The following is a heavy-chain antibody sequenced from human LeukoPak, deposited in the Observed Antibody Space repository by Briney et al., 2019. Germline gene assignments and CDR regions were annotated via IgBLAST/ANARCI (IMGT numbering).Heavy chain of an antibody. CDR2: ISGSSGST. CDR1: RFTISSYA. Sequence: GGSLRLSCAASRFTISSYAMSWVRQAPGKGLEWVSGISGSSGSTYYADSVRGRFTIARDKSKNTVYLQMNSLRAEDTAIYYCAKNGDRGAYCTGGTCYPYFYYYMDVWGKGTTVTI. D-gene: IGHD2-15*01. V-gene: IGHV3-23*01. CDR3: AKNGDRGAYCTGGTCYPYFYYYMDV. J-gene: IGHJ6*03.